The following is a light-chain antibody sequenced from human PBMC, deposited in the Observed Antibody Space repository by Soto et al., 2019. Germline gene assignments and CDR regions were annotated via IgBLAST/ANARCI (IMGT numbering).Light chain of an antibody. J-gene: IGKJ1*01. CDR1: RSVSSY. V-gene: IGKV3-11*01. CDR2: DAS. Sequence: EIVLTQSPVTLSLSPGERATLSCRASRSVSSYLAWYQQKPGQPPRLLIYDASDRAAGLPARFSGSGSGTDFTLTISSLEPEEFAVYYCQQRSNWRWTFGQGTKVEIK. CDR3: QQRSNWRWT.